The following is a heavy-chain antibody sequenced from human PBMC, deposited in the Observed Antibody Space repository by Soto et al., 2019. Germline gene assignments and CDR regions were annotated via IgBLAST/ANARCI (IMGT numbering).Heavy chain of an antibody. CDR3: ARVSGYNWNYTMGV. V-gene: IGHV4-34*01. CDR2: XNXXGXT. D-gene: IGHD1-20*01. J-gene: IGHJ6*02. Sequence: SETLSLTCTVSGGSISSYYWSWIRQPPGKGLEXIGXXNXXGXTXXXPXXXRRVSISVDTSKNQFSLKLSSVTAADTAVYYCARVSGYNWNYTMGVWGQGTTVTVSS. CDR1: GGSISSYY.